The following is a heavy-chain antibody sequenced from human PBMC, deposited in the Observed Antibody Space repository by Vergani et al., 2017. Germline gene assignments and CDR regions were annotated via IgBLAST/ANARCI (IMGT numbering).Heavy chain of an antibody. CDR3: ARVEDVDTAMVGPDY. Sequence: QVQLVQSGAEVKKPGASVKVSCKASGYTFTSYGISWVRQAPGQGLEWMGWISAYNGNSNYAQKLQGRVTMTTDTSTSTAYMELRSLRSDDTAVYYCARVEDVDTAMVGPDYWGQGTLVTVSS. CDR2: ISAYNGNS. V-gene: IGHV1-18*01. D-gene: IGHD5-18*01. J-gene: IGHJ4*02. CDR1: GYTFTSYG.